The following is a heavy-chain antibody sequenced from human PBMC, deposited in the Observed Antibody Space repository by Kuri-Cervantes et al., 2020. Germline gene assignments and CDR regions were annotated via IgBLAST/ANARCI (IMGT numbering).Heavy chain of an antibody. J-gene: IGHJ5*02. V-gene: IGHV4-39*01. D-gene: IGHD2-21*02. CDR1: GGSISSSSYY. Sequence: GSLRLSCTVSGGSISSSSYYWGWIRQPPGKGLEWIGSIYYSGSTYYNPSLRSRVTISVDTSKNQFSLKLSSVTAADTAVYYCASNPGEYCGGDCYSNNWFDPWGQGTLVTVSS. CDR3: ASNPGEYCGGDCYSNNWFDP. CDR2: IYYSGST.